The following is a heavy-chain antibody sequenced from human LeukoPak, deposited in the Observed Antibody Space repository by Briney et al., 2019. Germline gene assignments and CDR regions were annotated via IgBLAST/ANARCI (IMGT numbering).Heavy chain of an antibody. CDR2: INRDGSDK. D-gene: IGHD4-17*01. V-gene: IGHV3-7*05. Sequence: GGSLRLSCAASGFSFSDYYMSWIRQAPGKGLEWLTYINRDGSDKNYVDSVKGRFTISRDNAKNSLYLQMDTLSVEDTAVYYCARAVTPGGYFDYWGQGTLVTVSS. J-gene: IGHJ4*02. CDR1: GFSFSDYY. CDR3: ARAVTPGGYFDY.